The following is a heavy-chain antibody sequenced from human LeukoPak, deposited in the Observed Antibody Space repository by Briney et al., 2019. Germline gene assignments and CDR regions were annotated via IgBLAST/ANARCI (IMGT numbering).Heavy chain of an antibody. D-gene: IGHD6-13*01. V-gene: IGHV1-2*02. CDR2: INPNSGGT. J-gene: IGHJ4*02. CDR1: GYTFTGYY. CDR3: AREEVIAAAGPTLDY. Sequence: ASVKVSCKASGYTFTGYYMHWVRQAPGQGLEWMGWINPNSGGTNYAQKFQGRVTMTRDTSISTAYMELSRLRSDDTAVYYCAREEVIAAAGPTLDYWGQGALVTVSS.